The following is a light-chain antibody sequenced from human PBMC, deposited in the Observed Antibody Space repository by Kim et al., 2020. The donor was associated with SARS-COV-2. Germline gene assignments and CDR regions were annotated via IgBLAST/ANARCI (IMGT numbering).Light chain of an antibody. CDR1: SSNIGAGYD. CDR2: DNS. J-gene: IGLJ1*01. Sequence: VTISCTGSSSNIGAGYDVNWYQQLPGTAPKLLIFDNSNRPSGVPDRFSGSKSGTSASLAITGLQAEDEADYYCQSYDSSLSGSRVFGTGTKVTVL. CDR3: QSYDSSLSGSRV. V-gene: IGLV1-40*01.